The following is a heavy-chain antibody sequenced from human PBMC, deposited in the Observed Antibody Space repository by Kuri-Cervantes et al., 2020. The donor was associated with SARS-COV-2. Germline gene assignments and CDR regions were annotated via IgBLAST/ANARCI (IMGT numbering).Heavy chain of an antibody. CDR3: AKGRYYSDV. D-gene: IGHD3-10*01. J-gene: IGHJ6*04. V-gene: IGHV3-23*01. CDR2: ISPSDGNT. Sequence: GGSLRLSCAASGFTFSSYAMSWVRQAPGKGLEWVSSISPSDGNTFYADSVKGRFTISRDNSKNTFFLQMNSLRAEDTALYYCAKGRYYSDVWGTGTTVTVYS. CDR1: GFTFSSYA.